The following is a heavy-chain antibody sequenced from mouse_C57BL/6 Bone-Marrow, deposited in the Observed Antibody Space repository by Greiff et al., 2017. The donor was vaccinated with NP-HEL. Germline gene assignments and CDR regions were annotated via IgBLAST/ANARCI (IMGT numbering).Heavy chain of an antibody. CDR2: ISYDGSN. V-gene: IGHV3-6*01. J-gene: IGHJ2*01. D-gene: IGHD2-10*01. Sequence: DVHLVESGPGLVKPSQSLSLTCSVTGYSITSGYYWNWIRQFPGNKLEWMGYISYDGSNNYNPSLKNRISITRDTSKNQFFLKLNSVTTEDTATYYCARRLLLHFDYWGQGTTLTVSS. CDR1: GYSITSGYY. CDR3: ARRLLLHFDY.